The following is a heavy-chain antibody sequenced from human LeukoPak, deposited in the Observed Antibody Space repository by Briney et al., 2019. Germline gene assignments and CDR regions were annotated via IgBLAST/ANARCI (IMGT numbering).Heavy chain of an antibody. Sequence: GGSLRLSCAASGFTFSNLWMSWVRQAPGKGLKWVANIKQDGSEKYYVDSVRGRFTISRDNAQNSLYLQMNSLRAEDTAIYYCTTSTAAAGTDWGQGTLVTVSS. D-gene: IGHD6-13*01. V-gene: IGHV3-7*03. J-gene: IGHJ4*02. CDR2: IKQDGSEK. CDR1: GFTFSNLW. CDR3: TTSTAAAGTD.